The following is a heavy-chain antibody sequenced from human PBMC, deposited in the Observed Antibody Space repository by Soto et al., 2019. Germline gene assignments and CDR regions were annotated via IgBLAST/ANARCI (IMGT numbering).Heavy chain of an antibody. Sequence: SGKVSCKASGGTFSSYAMNWGRQAPGQGLEWMGGIIPIFGKANYAQKFQGRVTITADESTSTAYMELSSLRSEDTAVYYCARNYYDSGGGFDYWGQGTLVTVSS. D-gene: IGHD3-22*01. CDR1: GGTFSSYA. J-gene: IGHJ4*02. V-gene: IGHV1-69*13. CDR3: ARNYYDSGGGFDY. CDR2: IIPIFGKA.